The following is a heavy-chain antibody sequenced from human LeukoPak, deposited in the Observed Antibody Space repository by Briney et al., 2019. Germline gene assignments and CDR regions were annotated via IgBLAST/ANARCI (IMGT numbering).Heavy chain of an antibody. Sequence: PGGSLRLSCAASGFTFSSYWMRWVRQAPGKGLVWVSRINSDGRSTSYADSVKGRFTISTDNAKNTLYLQMNSLRGEDTAVYYCASLYSSGWPDNWFDPWGQGTLVTVSS. CDR2: INSDGRST. D-gene: IGHD6-19*01. V-gene: IGHV3-74*01. CDR1: GFTFSSYW. J-gene: IGHJ5*02. CDR3: ASLYSSGWPDNWFDP.